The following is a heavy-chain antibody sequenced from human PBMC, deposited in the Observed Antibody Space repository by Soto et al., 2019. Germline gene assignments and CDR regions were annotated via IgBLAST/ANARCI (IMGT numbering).Heavy chain of an antibody. CDR1: GYTFTGYY. Sequence: ASVKVSCKASGYTFTGYYMHWVRQAPGQGLEWMGWINPSSGGTNYAQKFQGWVTMTRDTSISTAYMELSRLRSDDTAVYYCARAPKEDNWFDPWGQGTPVTVSS. CDR3: ARAPKEDNWFDP. V-gene: IGHV1-2*04. J-gene: IGHJ5*02. CDR2: INPSSGGT.